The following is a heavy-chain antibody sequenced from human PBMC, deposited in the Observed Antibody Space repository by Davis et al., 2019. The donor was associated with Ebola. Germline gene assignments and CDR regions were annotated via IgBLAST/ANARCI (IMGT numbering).Heavy chain of an antibody. CDR3: AKDHYDFWSGYPDY. Sequence: LSLTCAASGFTFSSYGMHWVRQAPGKGLEWVAFIRYDGSNKYYADSVKGRFTISRDNSKNTLYLQMNSLRAEDTAVYYCAKDHYDFWSGYPDYWGQGTLVTVSS. CDR1: GFTFSSYG. J-gene: IGHJ4*02. CDR2: IRYDGSNK. V-gene: IGHV3-30*02. D-gene: IGHD3-3*01.